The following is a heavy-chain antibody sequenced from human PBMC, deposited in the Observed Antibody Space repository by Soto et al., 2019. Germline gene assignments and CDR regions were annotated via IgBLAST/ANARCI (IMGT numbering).Heavy chain of an antibody. CDR3: ARVWGSGWFQRPCYYYYGMDV. CDR1: GYTFTSYG. J-gene: IGHJ6*02. CDR2: ISAYNGNT. V-gene: IGHV1-18*01. Sequence: QVQLVQSGAEVKKPGASVKVSCKASGYTFTSYGISWVRQAPGQGLEWMGWISAYNGNTNYAQKLQGRVTMTTDTSTSTAYMELRSLRSDDTAVYYCARVWGSGWFQRPCYYYYGMDVWGQGTTVTVSS. D-gene: IGHD6-19*01.